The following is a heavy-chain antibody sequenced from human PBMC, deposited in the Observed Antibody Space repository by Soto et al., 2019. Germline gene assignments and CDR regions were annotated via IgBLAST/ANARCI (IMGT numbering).Heavy chain of an antibody. CDR1: GVSTSSSNFC. D-gene: IGHD3-10*01. CDR3: AREGIKMDV. Sequence: PSETLSLTCTVSGVSTSSSNFCWAWIRQPPGKGLEWIGNVDYGGSTHYNPSLKSRVTISVDTSKNQFSLKLSSVTAADTAVYYCAREGIKMDVWGQGTTVTVSS. CDR2: VDYGGST. J-gene: IGHJ6*02. V-gene: IGHV4-39*07.